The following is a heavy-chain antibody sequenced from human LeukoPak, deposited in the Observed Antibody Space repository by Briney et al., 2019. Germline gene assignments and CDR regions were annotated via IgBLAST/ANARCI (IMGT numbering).Heavy chain of an antibody. CDR1: GYRFTSYW. CDR2: IYPGDSDT. Sequence: GASLQISCKGSGYRFTSYWIGWVRQMPGKGLEWMGIIYPGDSDTRYSPSFQGQVTISADKSISTAYLQWSSLKASDTAMYYCARLPSMVRGVIGFDYWGQGTLVTVSS. J-gene: IGHJ4*02. D-gene: IGHD3-10*01. V-gene: IGHV5-51*01. CDR3: ARLPSMVRGVIGFDY.